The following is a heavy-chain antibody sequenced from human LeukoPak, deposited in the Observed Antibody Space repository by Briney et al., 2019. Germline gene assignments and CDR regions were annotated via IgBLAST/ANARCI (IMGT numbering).Heavy chain of an antibody. J-gene: IGHJ4*02. CDR3: ARGINYYDRSGPFDY. D-gene: IGHD3-22*01. V-gene: IGHV1-46*01. CDR2: SSPSGGST. Sequence: ASVKVSCKASGYTFTSYYMHWVRQAPGQGLEWMGISSPSGGSTSYAQKFQGRVTMTRDTSTSTVYMELSSLRSEDTAVYYCARGINYYDRSGPFDYWGQGTLVTVSS. CDR1: GYTFTSYY.